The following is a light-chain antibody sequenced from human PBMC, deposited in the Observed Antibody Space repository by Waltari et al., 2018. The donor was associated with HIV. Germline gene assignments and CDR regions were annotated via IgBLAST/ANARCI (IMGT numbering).Light chain of an antibody. CDR2: GKT. V-gene: IGLV3-19*01. J-gene: IGLJ2*01. CDR3: SSRDTSGDHVV. Sequence: SSELTQDPAVSVALGQTVRITCQGDSPRSYYASWYQLKPGQAPLLVIYGKTNRPSGIPDRFSGSSSGNTASLTITGAQAEDEADYFCSSRDTSGDHVVFGGGTKLTVL. CDR1: SPRSYY.